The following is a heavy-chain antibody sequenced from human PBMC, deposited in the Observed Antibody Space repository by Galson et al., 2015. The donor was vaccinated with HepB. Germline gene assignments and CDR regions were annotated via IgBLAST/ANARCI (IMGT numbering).Heavy chain of an antibody. Sequence: SLRLSCAASGFTFSSYAMHWVRKAPGKGLEYVSGISSNGGSTYYADSVKGRFTISRDNSKNTVYLQMSSLRAEDTAVYYCVKGPTTVTYFDYWGQGTLVTVSS. J-gene: IGHJ4*02. CDR1: GFTFSSYA. CDR3: VKGPTTVTYFDY. CDR2: ISSNGGST. D-gene: IGHD4-17*01. V-gene: IGHV3-64D*06.